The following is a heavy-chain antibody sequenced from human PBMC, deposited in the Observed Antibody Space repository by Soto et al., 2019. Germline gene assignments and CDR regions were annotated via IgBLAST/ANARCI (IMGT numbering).Heavy chain of an antibody. Sequence: SVKVSCKASGGTFSGYAISWVRQAPGQGLEWMGEIIPMFGTSNYAQKFQGRVTITADESTSTAYMELSSLRSEDTAVYYCARGSCSSTSCYKEYYFDLWGQGTLVIVSS. CDR2: IIPMFGTS. CDR3: ARGSCSSTSCYKEYYFDL. CDR1: GGTFSGYA. J-gene: IGHJ4*02. V-gene: IGHV1-69*13. D-gene: IGHD2-2*02.